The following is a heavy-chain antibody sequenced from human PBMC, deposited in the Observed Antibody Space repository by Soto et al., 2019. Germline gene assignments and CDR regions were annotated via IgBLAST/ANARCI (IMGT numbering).Heavy chain of an antibody. Sequence: VASVKVSCKASGYTFTSYGISWVRQAPGQGLEWMGWISAYNGNTNYAQKLQGRVTMTTDTSTSTAYMELRSLRSDDTAVYYCARDVPYSSSWYAESFAGPDYWGQGTLVTVSS. V-gene: IGHV1-18*01. CDR2: ISAYNGNT. CDR1: GYTFTSYG. J-gene: IGHJ4*02. D-gene: IGHD6-13*01. CDR3: ARDVPYSSSWYAESFAGPDY.